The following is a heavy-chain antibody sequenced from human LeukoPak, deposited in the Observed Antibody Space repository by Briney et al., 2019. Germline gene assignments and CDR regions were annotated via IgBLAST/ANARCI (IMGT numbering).Heavy chain of an antibody. D-gene: IGHD4-17*01. CDR3: PSPKLSGDNGFDS. J-gene: IGHJ4*02. V-gene: IGHV1-3*01. Sequence: GASGKVSCKAAGYTFTSYAMHWVRQAPGQRLEWMGWINACNGNTKYSQKFQGRGTITRDTSASTAYMELSSLRSGDTAVYYCPSPKLSGDNGFDSWGQGTLVTASP. CDR1: GYTFTSYA. CDR2: INACNGNT.